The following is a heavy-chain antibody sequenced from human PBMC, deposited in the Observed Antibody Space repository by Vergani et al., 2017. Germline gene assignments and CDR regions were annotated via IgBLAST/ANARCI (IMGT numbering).Heavy chain of an antibody. CDR3: ASDTLQLDAFDI. CDR1: GFTFSSYW. J-gene: IGHJ3*02. Sequence: EVQLVESGGGLVQPGGSLRLCCAASGFTFSSYWMSWVRQAPGKGLEWVANIKQDGSEKYYVDSVKGRFTISRDNAKNSLYLQMNSLRAEDTAVYYCASDTLQLDAFDIWGQGTMVTVSS. V-gene: IGHV3-7*03. D-gene: IGHD1-1*01. CDR2: IKQDGSEK.